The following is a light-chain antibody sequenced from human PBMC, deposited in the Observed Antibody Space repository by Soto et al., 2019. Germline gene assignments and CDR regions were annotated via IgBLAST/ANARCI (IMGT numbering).Light chain of an antibody. V-gene: IGKV3D-20*02. CDR3: QQRSNWPPSYT. CDR2: AAS. Sequence: EIVLTQSPGTLSLSPGERATLSCRASQSVSSSYLVWHQQKPGQAPRLLIYAASRRATGIPARFSGSGSGTDFTLTISSVEPEDFAVYYCQQRSNWPPSYTFGQGTKVDIK. J-gene: IGKJ2*01. CDR1: QSVSSSY.